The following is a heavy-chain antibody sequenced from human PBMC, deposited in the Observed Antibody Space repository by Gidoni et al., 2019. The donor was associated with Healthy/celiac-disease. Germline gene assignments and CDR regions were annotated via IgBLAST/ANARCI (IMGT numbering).Heavy chain of an antibody. D-gene: IGHD6-19*01. CDR1: GFTFSRLS. Sequence: EVQLVESGGGLVQPGGSLRLSCAASGFTFSRLSLNWVRQAPGKGLEWVSYISSSSSTIYYADSVKGRFTISRDNAKNSLYLQMNSLRAEDTAVYYCARESYSSGWYLGDFYYYYYGMDVWGQGTTVTVSS. V-gene: IGHV3-48*01. J-gene: IGHJ6*02. CDR2: ISSSSSTI. CDR3: ARESYSSGWYLGDFYYYYYGMDV.